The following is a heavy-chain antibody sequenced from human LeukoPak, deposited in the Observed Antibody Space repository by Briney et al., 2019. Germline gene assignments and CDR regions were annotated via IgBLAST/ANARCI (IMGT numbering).Heavy chain of an antibody. D-gene: IGHD5-12*01. Sequence: PSETLSFTCTVSGGSISSSSYYWGWIRQPPGKGLEWIGSIYYSGSTYYNPSLKSRVTISVDTSKNQFSLKLSSVTAADTAVYYCARTIMVATSNFDYWGQGTLVTVSS. CDR1: GGSISSSSYY. J-gene: IGHJ4*02. V-gene: IGHV4-39*01. CDR2: IYYSGST. CDR3: ARTIMVATSNFDY.